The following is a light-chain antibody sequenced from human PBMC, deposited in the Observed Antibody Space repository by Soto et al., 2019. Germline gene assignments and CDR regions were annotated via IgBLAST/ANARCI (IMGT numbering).Light chain of an antibody. Sequence: QSVLTQPPSVSAAPGQKVTISCSGSSSNIGSNYVSWYQQLPGTAPKLLIYDNNERPSGIPDRFSGSKSGTSASLGITGLQTGDEADYYCGAWDSSLSAGVFGGGTKVTVL. J-gene: IGLJ3*02. CDR2: DNN. V-gene: IGLV1-51*01. CDR1: SSNIGSNY. CDR3: GAWDSSLSAGV.